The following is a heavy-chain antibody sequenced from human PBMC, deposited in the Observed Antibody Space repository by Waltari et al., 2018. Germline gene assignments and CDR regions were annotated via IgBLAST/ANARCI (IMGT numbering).Heavy chain of an antibody. D-gene: IGHD6-13*01. V-gene: IGHV4-39*07. CDR3: ARHAYSSSWYGGYNWFDP. CDR1: GGSISSSSYY. Sequence: QLQLQESGPGLVKPSETLSLTCTVSGGSISSSSYYWGWLRPPPGKGLEWIGRIYYSGSTYYNPSLKSRVTISVDTSKNQFSLKLSSVTAADTAVYYCARHAYSSSWYGGYNWFDPWGQGTLVTVSS. CDR2: IYYSGST. J-gene: IGHJ5*02.